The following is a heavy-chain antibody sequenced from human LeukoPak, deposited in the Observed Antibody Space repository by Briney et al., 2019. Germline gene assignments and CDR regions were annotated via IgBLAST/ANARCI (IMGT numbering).Heavy chain of an antibody. CDR1: GGSISSYY. J-gene: IGHJ4*02. CDR3: ARLTEGYSSGWFDY. V-gene: IGHV4-59*08. CDR2: IYYSGST. D-gene: IGHD6-19*01. Sequence: PETLSLTCTVSGGSISSYYWSWIRQPPGKGLEWIGYIYYSGSTNYNPSLKSRVTISVDTSKNQFSLKLSSVTAADTAVYYCARLTEGYSSGWFDYWGQGTLVTVSS.